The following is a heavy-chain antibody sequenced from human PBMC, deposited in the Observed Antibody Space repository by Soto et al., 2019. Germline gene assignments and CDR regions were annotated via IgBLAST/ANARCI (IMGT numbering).Heavy chain of an antibody. J-gene: IGHJ5*02. CDR3: ARGEPRFMEWLLLSEYFDP. V-gene: IGHV4-34*01. Sequence: QVQLQQWGAGLLKPSETLSLTCAVYGGSFSSYYWSWIRQPPGKGLEWIGVINHSGSTNYDPSLKSRVTISIDTSKIQVSLSLSSVTAADTAVYYCARGEPRFMEWLLLSEYFDPWGQGTLVTVSS. CDR1: GGSFSSYY. CDR2: INHSGST. D-gene: IGHD3-3*01.